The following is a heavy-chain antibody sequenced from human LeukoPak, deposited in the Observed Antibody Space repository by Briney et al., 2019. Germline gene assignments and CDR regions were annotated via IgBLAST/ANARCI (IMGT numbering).Heavy chain of an antibody. D-gene: IGHD5-12*01. CDR1: GGSISDYY. CDR2: VFHSGTT. CDR3: ATGQWLLRGDY. J-gene: IGHJ4*02. Sequence: SETLSLTCSVSGGSISDYYWSWIRQPPGKGLEWIGSVFHSGTTNYNPSLQGRVTMSIDTSKIQFSLKLTSVTAADTAVYYCATGQWLLRGDYWGQGTLVTVSS. V-gene: IGHV4-59*08.